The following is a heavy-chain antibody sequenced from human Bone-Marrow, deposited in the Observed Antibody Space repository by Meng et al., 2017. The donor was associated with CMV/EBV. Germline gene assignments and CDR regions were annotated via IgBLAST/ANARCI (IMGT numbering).Heavy chain of an antibody. CDR2: IRQDGSER. J-gene: IGHJ6*02. CDR1: GFTFSTYW. Sequence: GESLKISCVASGFTFSTYWMSWVRQAPGKGLEWVANIRQDGSERHYVASVKGRFTISRDNAKNSFYLQMNSLRAGDTAVYYCVRDGLRCSSTTCLRNFGMDVWGQGTTVTVSS. V-gene: IGHV3-7*01. D-gene: IGHD2-2*01. CDR3: VRDGLRCSSTTCLRNFGMDV.